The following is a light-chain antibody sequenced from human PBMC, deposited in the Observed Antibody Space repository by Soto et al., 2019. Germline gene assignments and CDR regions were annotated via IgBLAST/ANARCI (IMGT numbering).Light chain of an antibody. J-gene: IGLJ1*01. V-gene: IGLV2-8*01. CDR1: SSDVGNYYY. Sequence: QSVLTQPPSASGSPGQSVTISCTGTSSDVGNYYYVSWYQQHPGKAPKLMIYEVSKRPSGVPDRFSGSKYGNTASLTVSGLQAEDEADYYCSSYARRNKNYGFGNGTKVT. CDR2: EVS. CDR3: SSYARRNKNYG.